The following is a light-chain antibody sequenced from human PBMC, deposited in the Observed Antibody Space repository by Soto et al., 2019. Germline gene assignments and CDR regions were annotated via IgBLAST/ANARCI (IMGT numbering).Light chain of an antibody. Sequence: QSVLTQPPSVSGAPGQRVTIYCTGSSSNIGAGYDVHWYQHLPGTAPKLLISGNNNRPSGVPDRISGSKSGTSASLAITGLQAEDEADYYCQSYDSSLSGSVFGGGTKVTVL. CDR1: SSNIGAGYD. CDR2: GNN. CDR3: QSYDSSLSGSV. J-gene: IGLJ2*01. V-gene: IGLV1-40*01.